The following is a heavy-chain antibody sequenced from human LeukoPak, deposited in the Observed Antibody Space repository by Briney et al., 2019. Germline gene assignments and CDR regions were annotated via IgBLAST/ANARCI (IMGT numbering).Heavy chain of an antibody. D-gene: IGHD3-10*02. CDR2: ISGSGSTI. V-gene: IGHV3-48*03. CDR1: GFTFSSYE. CDR3: AELGITMLGGV. Sequence: GGSLRLSCAASGFTFSSYEMNWVRQAPGKGLGWVSYISGSGSTIYYATSGKCRFTISRDNTNNTLYLQRSSLRSQHRAGQYCAELGITMLGGVWGKGTTVAISS. J-gene: IGHJ6*04.